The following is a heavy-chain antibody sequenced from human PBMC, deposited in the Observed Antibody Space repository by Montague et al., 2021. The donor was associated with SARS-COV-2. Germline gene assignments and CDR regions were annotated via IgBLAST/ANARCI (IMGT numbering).Heavy chain of an antibody. V-gene: IGHV4-61*01. Sequence: SETLSLTCTVSGASVTSGNLYWSWIRQPPGKGLEWIAYMYYTGHTNYNPSLESRVTMPVDTSKNQFSLTLTSVTAADTAAYYCARSRTNVPSRPGFDYWGQGALVTVSS. J-gene: IGHJ4*02. CDR3: ARSRTNVPSRPGFDY. CDR1: GASVTSGNLY. CDR2: MYYTGHT. D-gene: IGHD6-6*01.